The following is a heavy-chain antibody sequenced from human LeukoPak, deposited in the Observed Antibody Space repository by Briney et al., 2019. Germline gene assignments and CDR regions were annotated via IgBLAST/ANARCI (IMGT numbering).Heavy chain of an antibody. J-gene: IGHJ4*02. CDR2: INPRGGST. CDR1: GYTFTSYY. Sequence: ASVKVSCKASGYTFTSYYMHWMRQAPGQGAEWMGIINPRGGSTDYAQKFQGRVTMTSDTSTSTVYMELHSLRSEDTAVYFCARVGITAATADYWGQGTLVTVSS. CDR3: ARVGITAATADY. V-gene: IGHV1-46*01. D-gene: IGHD4-23*01.